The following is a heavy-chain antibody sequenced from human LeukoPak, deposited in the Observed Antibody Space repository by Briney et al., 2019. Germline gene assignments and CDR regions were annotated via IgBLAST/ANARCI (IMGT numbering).Heavy chain of an antibody. CDR3: ARAGYSYGTGYYFDY. CDR1: GGSFSSYY. V-gene: IGHV4-59*01. D-gene: IGHD5-18*01. J-gene: IGHJ4*02. Sequence: SETLSLTCTVSGGSFSSYYWSWIRLPPGKGLEWIGYIYYTGATYYNPSLKSRVTISLDTSKNQFSLKLSSVTAADAAVYYCARAGYSYGTGYYFDYWGQGALVTVSS. CDR2: IYYTGAT.